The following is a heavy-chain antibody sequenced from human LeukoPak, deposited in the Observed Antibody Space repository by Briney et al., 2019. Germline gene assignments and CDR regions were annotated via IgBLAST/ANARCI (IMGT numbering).Heavy chain of an antibody. V-gene: IGHV1-69*13. D-gene: IGHD5-18*01. J-gene: IGHJ4*02. Sequence: SVKVSCKASGGTFSSYAISWVRKAPGQGLEWMGGIIPIFGTANYAQKFQGRVTITADESTSTAYMELSSLRSEDTAVYYCARAGYSYEPPNYWGQGTLVTVSS. CDR3: ARAGYSYEPPNY. CDR1: GGTFSSYA. CDR2: IIPIFGTA.